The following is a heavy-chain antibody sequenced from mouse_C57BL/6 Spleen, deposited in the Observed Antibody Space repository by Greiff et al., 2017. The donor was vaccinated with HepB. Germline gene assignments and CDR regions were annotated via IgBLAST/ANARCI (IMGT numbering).Heavy chain of an antibody. Sequence: EVQLQQSGAELVKPGASVKLSCTASGFNIKDYYMHWVKQRTEQGLEWIGRMDPEDGETKYAPKFPGKATITADTSSNTAYLQLSSLTSEDTAVYYCARGPGYYGSRFAWWGQGTLVTVSA. D-gene: IGHD1-1*01. V-gene: IGHV14-2*01. CDR3: ARGPGYYGSRFAW. CDR1: GFNIKDYY. CDR2: MDPEDGET. J-gene: IGHJ3*01.